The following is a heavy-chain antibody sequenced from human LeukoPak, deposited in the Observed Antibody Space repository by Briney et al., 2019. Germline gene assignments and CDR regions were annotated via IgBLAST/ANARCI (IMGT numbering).Heavy chain of an antibody. CDR3: ARCVYYGRINRQPCDP. Sequence: ASVKVSCKASGYTLTVYGIDWVRQAPGQGLEWMVWISAYNGDTKYALNLLGRVTMTTDTPLSTAYLQLRKLRPHGTAMYYFARCVYYGRINRQPCDPWGQGTLVTVSS. D-gene: IGHD3-3*01. J-gene: IGHJ5*02. V-gene: IGHV1-18*04. CDR2: ISAYNGDT. CDR1: GYTLTVYG.